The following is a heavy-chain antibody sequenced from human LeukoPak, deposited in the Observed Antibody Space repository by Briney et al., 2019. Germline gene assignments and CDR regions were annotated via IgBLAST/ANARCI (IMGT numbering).Heavy chain of an antibody. Sequence: GSLRLSCAASGFTVSTNYMSWVRQAPGKGLEWIGEINYSGSTNYNPSLKSRVTISVDTSKNQFSLKLTSVTAADTAVYYCARGRKNRLVVAVDGLLEYWGQGILVTVSS. CDR3: ARGRKNRLVVAVDGLLEY. D-gene: IGHD2-15*01. CDR1: GFTVSTNY. V-gene: IGHV4-34*01. CDR2: INYSGST. J-gene: IGHJ4*02.